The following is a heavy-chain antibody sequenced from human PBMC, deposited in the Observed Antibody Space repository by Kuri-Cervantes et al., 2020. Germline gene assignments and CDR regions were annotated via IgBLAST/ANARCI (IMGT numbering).Heavy chain of an antibody. D-gene: IGHD5-18*01. J-gene: IGHJ3*02. CDR1: GFTFSSSW. V-gene: IGHV3-52*01. CDR2: IKCDGSEK. CDR3: ARGGIQLNAFDI. Sequence: GESLKISCAASGFTFSSSWMHWVCQAPEKGLEWVADIKCDGSEKYYVDSVKGRFTISRDNAKNSLYLQMNSLRDEDTAVYYCARGGIQLNAFDIWGQGTMVTVSS.